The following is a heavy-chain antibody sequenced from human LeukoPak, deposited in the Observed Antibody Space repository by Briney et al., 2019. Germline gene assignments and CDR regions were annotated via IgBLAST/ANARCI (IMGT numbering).Heavy chain of an antibody. Sequence: GGSXSGXYWSWIXQPPGKGLEWIGEINHSGSTNYNPSLKSRVTISVDTSKNQFSLKLSSVTAADTAVYYCARGTGTMIYWGQGTLVTVSS. CDR3: ARGTGTMIY. D-gene: IGHD1-1*01. J-gene: IGHJ4*02. CDR2: INHSGST. V-gene: IGHV4-34*01. CDR1: GGSXSGXY.